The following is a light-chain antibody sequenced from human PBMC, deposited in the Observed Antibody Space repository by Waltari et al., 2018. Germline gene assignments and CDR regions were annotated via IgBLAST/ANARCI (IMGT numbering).Light chain of an antibody. CDR3: QKYGTLPAT. J-gene: IGKJ1*01. V-gene: IGKV3-20*01. CDR1: QSVSRT. CDR2: DAS. Sequence: EIVLTQSPGTLSLSPGKRATLSCRASQSVSRTLAWYQQKPGQAPRLLIYDASISATGIPDRFSGSGSGTDFSLTIRRLEPGDFAVYYCQKYGTLPATFGQGTTVEIK.